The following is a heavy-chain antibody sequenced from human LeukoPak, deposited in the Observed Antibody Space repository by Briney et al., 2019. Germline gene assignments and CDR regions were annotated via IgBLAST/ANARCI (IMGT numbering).Heavy chain of an antibody. CDR3: ARALSSGFYYFDY. D-gene: IGHD6-19*01. CDR1: GYTFTSYY. CDR2: INPGDADT. V-gene: IGHV1-46*01. Sequence: ASVKVSCKASGYTFTSYYMHWVRQAPGQGLEWMGLINPGDADTSYAQQFQGRVTMTRDTSTSTVYMELSSLRSEDTAVFYCARALSSGFYYFDYWGQGTLVAVSS. J-gene: IGHJ4*02.